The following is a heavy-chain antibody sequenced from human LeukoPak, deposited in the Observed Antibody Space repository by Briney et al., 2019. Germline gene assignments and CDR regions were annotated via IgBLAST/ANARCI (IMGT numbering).Heavy chain of an antibody. V-gene: IGHV3-21*01. Sequence: PGGSLRLSCAASGFTFSSYSMNWVRQAPGKGLEWVSSISSSSSYIYYADSVKGRFTISRDNAKNSLYLQMNSLRAEDTAVYYCARGITIFGVVTKDYWGQGTLVTVSS. CDR2: ISSSSSYI. D-gene: IGHD3-3*01. CDR1: GFTFSSYS. CDR3: ARGITIFGVVTKDY. J-gene: IGHJ4*02.